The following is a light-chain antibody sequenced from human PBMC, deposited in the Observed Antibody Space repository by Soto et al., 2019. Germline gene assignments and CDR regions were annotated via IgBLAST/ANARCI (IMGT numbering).Light chain of an antibody. CDR1: QTISSNY. Sequence: EIVLTQSPGNLSLSAGERATLSCRASQTISSNYLAWYQQKPGQAPRLLIFGASYRATGIPDRFSGSGSGTDFTLTISRLETEDFAVYYCQQYRSSPPEFTFGPGTKVDIK. CDR3: QQYRSSPPEFT. CDR2: GAS. V-gene: IGKV3-20*01. J-gene: IGKJ3*01.